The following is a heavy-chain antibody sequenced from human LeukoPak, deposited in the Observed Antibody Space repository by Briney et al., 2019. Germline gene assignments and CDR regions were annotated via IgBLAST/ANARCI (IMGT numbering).Heavy chain of an antibody. CDR3: ARSEYSSSWYRFDY. Sequence: SETLSLTCTVSGGSISSYYWSWIRQPPGKGLEWIGYIYYSGSTNYNPSLKSRVTISVDTSKNQFSLKLSSVTAADTAVYYCARSEYSSSWYRFDYWGQGTLVTVSS. CDR1: GGSISSYY. D-gene: IGHD6-13*01. V-gene: IGHV4-59*01. CDR2: IYYSGST. J-gene: IGHJ4*02.